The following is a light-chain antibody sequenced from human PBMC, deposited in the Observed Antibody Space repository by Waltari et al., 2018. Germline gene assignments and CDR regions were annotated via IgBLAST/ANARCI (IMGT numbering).Light chain of an antibody. CDR2: EAT. Sequence: QSALTQPASVSGSPGQSLAVSCTGSSRDVGTSNLVPWYQQHPGKAPKPIISEATKRPSGVSNRFSGSKSGNMASLTISGLQAEDEAEYYCCSFAGRSTWVFGTGTKVTVL. V-gene: IGLV2-23*01. J-gene: IGLJ1*01. CDR3: CSFAGRSTWV. CDR1: SRDVGTSNL.